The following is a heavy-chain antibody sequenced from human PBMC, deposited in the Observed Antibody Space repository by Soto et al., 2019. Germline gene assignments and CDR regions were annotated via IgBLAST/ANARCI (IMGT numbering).Heavy chain of an antibody. V-gene: IGHV2-26*01. Sequence: GPTLVNPTETLTLTCPVSGFSLSNARMGVSWIRQPPGKALEWLAHMFSTDEKSYSTSLRSRLTVSKDTSKSQVVLTMTNLDPMDTATYYCARNLVNYYGSGSYYNFDYWGQGALVTVSS. D-gene: IGHD3-10*01. J-gene: IGHJ4*02. CDR2: MFSTDEK. CDR3: ARNLVNYYGSGSYYNFDY. CDR1: GFSLSNARMG.